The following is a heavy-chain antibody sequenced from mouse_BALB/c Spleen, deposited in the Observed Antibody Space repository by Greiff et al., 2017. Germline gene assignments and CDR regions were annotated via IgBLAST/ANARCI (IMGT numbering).Heavy chain of an antibody. CDR3: ARGGLRRRIDY. CDR1: GYTFTSYW. Sequence: QVQLQQSGAELAKPGASVKMSCKASGYTFTSYWMHWVKQRPGQGLEWIGYINPSTGYTEYNQKFKDKATLTADKSSSTAYMQLSSLTSEDSAVYYCARGGLRRRIDYWGQGTTLTVSS. J-gene: IGHJ2*01. CDR2: INPSTGYT. V-gene: IGHV1-7*01. D-gene: IGHD2-4*01.